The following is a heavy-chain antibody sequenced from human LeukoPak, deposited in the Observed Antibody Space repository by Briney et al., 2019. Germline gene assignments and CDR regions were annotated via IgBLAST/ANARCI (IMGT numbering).Heavy chain of an antibody. CDR2: IYYSGST. D-gene: IGHD3-10*01. CDR1: GGSISSYY. Sequence: SETLFLTCTVSGGSISSYYWSWIRQPPGKGLEYVGYIYYSGSTYYNPSLKSRVTISVDMSKNQFSLKLSSVTAADTAVYYCARAGYYYGSGSYYNTPHFDYWGQGTLVTVSS. V-gene: IGHV4-59*01. J-gene: IGHJ4*02. CDR3: ARAGYYYGSGSYYNTPHFDY.